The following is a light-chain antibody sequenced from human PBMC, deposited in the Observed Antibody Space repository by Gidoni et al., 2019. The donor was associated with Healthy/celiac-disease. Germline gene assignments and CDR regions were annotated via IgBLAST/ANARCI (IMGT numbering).Light chain of an antibody. CDR2: KAS. V-gene: IGKV1-5*03. Sequence: DIQMTQSPSTQSASVGDSVTITCRASQSISSWLAWYQQKPGKAPKLLIYKASSLESGVPSRFSGSGSGKEFTLTISSLQPDDFATYYCQQYNSHSTFGQGTKVEIK. J-gene: IGKJ1*01. CDR1: QSISSW. CDR3: QQYNSHST.